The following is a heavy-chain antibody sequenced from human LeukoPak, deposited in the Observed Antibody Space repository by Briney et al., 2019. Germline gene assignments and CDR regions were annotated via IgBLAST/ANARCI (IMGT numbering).Heavy chain of an antibody. D-gene: IGHD5-18*01. CDR3: ARLIRGFSSAY. V-gene: IGHV3-48*03. CDR2: INSGGQTI. CDR1: GFTFRSYE. Sequence: GGSLRLSCAASGFTFRSYEMNWVCQAPGKGLEWISHINSGGQTIHYADSVKGRFTISRDNAKNSLYLQMNSLRADDTAVYYCARLIRGFSSAYWGHGTLVTVSS. J-gene: IGHJ4*01.